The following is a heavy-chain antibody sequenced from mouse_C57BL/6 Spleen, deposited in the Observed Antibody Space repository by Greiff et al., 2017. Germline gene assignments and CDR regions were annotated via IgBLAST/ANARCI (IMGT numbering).Heavy chain of an antibody. CDR1: GFTFTDYY. CDR3: ARLIYYDLPYYFDY. CDR2: IRNKANGYTT. V-gene: IGHV7-3*01. D-gene: IGHD2-4*01. J-gene: IGHJ2*01. Sequence: EVMLVESGGGLVQPGGSLSLSCAASGFTFTDYYMSWVRQPPGKALEWLGFIRNKANGYTTEYSASVKGRFTISRDNSQSILYLQMNALRAEDSATYYCARLIYYDLPYYFDYWGQGTTLTVSS.